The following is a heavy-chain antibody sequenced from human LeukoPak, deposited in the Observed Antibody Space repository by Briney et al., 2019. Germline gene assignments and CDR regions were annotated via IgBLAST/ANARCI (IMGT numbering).Heavy chain of an antibody. CDR2: MNPSSGNT. D-gene: IGHD3-22*01. CDR3: ARVAYYYDSAGLYLNYFYGMDV. CDR1: GYTFTSYD. Sequence: ASVNVSCKASGYTFTSYDINWVRQATGQGLEWLGRMNPSSGNTGYAQKFQGRVTMTRDTSISTAYMELSSLRSEDTAVYYCARVAYYYDSAGLYLNYFYGMDVWGQGTTVTVSS. J-gene: IGHJ6*02. V-gene: IGHV1-8*01.